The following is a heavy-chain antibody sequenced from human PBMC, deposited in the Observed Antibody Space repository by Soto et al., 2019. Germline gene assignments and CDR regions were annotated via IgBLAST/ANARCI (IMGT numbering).Heavy chain of an antibody. D-gene: IGHD2-15*01. V-gene: IGHV1-69*01. Sequence: QVQLVQSGAEVKKPGSSVKVSCKAPGGTFSSYAISWVRQAPGQGLEWMGGIIPIFGTANYAQKFQGRVTITSDESTSTGYIELSSLRPEATAVYYCARSQGGSSSLDIYYYYYYGMDVWGQGTTVTVSS. J-gene: IGHJ6*02. CDR2: IIPIFGTA. CDR1: GGTFSSYA. CDR3: ARSQGGSSSLDIYYYYYYGMDV.